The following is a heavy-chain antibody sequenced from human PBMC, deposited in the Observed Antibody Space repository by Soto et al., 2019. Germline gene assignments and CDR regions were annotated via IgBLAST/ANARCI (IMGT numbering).Heavy chain of an antibody. Sequence: QVQLQESGPGLVKPSGTLSLTCAVSGDSVSSPYYWCWVRQPPGKGLWWIGEVFHTGTTSYNPSLRSRVTISMDKSINQFSLDLSSVAAADTAVYYCARSAGWYAVHSWGPGTLVIVSS. CDR2: VFHTGTT. D-gene: IGHD6-19*01. CDR3: ARSAGWYAVHS. CDR1: GDSVSSPYY. V-gene: IGHV4-4*02. J-gene: IGHJ4*02.